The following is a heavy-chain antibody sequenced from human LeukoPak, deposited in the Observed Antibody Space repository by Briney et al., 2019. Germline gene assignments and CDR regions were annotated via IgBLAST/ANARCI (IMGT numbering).Heavy chain of an antibody. CDR3: ARYYGSGTYALDY. CDR1: GFTFSSYW. Sequence: GGSLRLSCAASGFTFSSYWMHWVRQAPGKGRVWVSRINSDGSSTSYADSVKGRFTISRDNAKNTLYLQMNSLRAEDTAVYYCARYYGSGTYALDYWGQGTLVTVSS. J-gene: IGHJ4*02. CDR2: INSDGSST. V-gene: IGHV3-74*01. D-gene: IGHD3-10*01.